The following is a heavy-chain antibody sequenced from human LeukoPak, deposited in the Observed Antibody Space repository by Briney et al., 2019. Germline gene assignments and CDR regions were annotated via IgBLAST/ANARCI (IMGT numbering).Heavy chain of an antibody. D-gene: IGHD5-24*01. V-gene: IGHV1-69*06. CDR3: ARDPPTIRFPYFDY. CDR2: IIPIFGTA. Sequence: GASVKVSCKAPGGTFSSYAISWVRQAPGQGLEWMGRIIPIFGTANYAQKFQGRVTITADKSTSTAYMELSSLRSEDTAVYYCARDPPTIRFPYFDYWGQGTLVTVSS. CDR1: GGTFSSYA. J-gene: IGHJ4*02.